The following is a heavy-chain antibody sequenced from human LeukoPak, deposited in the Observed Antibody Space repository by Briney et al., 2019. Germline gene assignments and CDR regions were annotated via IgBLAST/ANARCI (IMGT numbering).Heavy chain of an antibody. D-gene: IGHD1-20*01. V-gene: IGHV4-61*02. CDR1: GGSISSGDYY. Sequence: SETLSLTCTVSGGSISSGDYYWSWIRQPAGKGLEWIGRIYTSGSTNYNPSLKSRVTMSLDTSKNQFSLKLRSVTAADTAVYHCARDLNNWNPNWFDPWGQGTLVTVSS. CDR3: ARDLNNWNPNWFDP. J-gene: IGHJ5*02. CDR2: IYTSGST.